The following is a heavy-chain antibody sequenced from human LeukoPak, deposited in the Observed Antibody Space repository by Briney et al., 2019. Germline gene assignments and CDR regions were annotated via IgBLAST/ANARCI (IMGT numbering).Heavy chain of an antibody. CDR2: ITSGGAT. V-gene: IGHV3-15*01. CDR3: TWMATVRTVDF. Sequence: PGGSLRLSCAASGFTFSRYAMSWVRQAPGKGLEWAGRITSGGATDYAAPVKGRFIISRDNSKGTFYLQMNGLKTDDTAMYYCTWMATVRTVDFWGQGTLVTVSS. D-gene: IGHD4-17*01. J-gene: IGHJ4*02. CDR1: GFTFSRYA.